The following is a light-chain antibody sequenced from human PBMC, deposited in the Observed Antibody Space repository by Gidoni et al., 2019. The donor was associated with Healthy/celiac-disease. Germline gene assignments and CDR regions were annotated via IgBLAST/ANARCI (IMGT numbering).Light chain of an antibody. Sequence: PPSVSVAPGKTARITCGGNNIGSQSAHWYQQKPGQAPVLVIYYDSDRPSGIPERFSGSNSGNTATLTISRVAAGDEADYYCQVWDSSSDHVFGTGTKVTVL. J-gene: IGLJ1*01. CDR2: YDS. V-gene: IGLV3-21*04. CDR3: QVWDSSSDHV. CDR1: NIGSQS.